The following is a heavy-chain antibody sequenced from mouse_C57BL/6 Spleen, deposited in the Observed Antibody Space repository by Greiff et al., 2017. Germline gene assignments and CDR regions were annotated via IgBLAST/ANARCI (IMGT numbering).Heavy chain of an antibody. D-gene: IGHD1-1*01. CDR3: TRNYYGPSYAMDY. V-gene: IGHV5-9-1*02. J-gene: IGHJ4*01. CDR2: ISSGGDYI. Sequence: EVQRVESGEGLVKPGGSLKLSCAASGFTFSSYAMSWVRQTPEKRLEWVAYISSGGDYIYYADTVKGRFTISRDNARNTLYLQMSSLKSEDTAMYYCTRNYYGPSYAMDYWGQGTSVTVSS. CDR1: GFTFSSYA.